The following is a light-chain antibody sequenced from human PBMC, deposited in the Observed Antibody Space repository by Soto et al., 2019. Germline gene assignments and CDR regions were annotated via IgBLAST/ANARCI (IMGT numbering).Light chain of an antibody. Sequence: DIQLTQSPSSLSASVGDRVTITCRASQDIRSDLGWYQQKPGKAPKRLIYAVSSLQSGVPRRFTGRELGQEFPPTTSSLQPENFALYYFLQHKIYPGLSFGGGPRV. J-gene: IGKJ4*01. CDR1: QDIRSD. V-gene: IGKV1-17*01. CDR2: AVS. CDR3: LQHKIYPGLS.